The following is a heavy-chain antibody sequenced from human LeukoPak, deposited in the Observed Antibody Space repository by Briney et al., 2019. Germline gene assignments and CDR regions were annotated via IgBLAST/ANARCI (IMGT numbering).Heavy chain of an antibody. Sequence: AGGSLRLSCAASEFTFSSYWMNWVRQAPGRGLEWVANIKQDGSEKYYVDSVKGRFTISRDNAKNSLYLQMNSLRVEDTAVYYCARGSSGSYDYWGQGTLVTVSS. CDR3: ARGSSGSYDY. J-gene: IGHJ4*02. CDR2: IKQDGSEK. V-gene: IGHV3-7*03. D-gene: IGHD6-19*01. CDR1: EFTFSSYW.